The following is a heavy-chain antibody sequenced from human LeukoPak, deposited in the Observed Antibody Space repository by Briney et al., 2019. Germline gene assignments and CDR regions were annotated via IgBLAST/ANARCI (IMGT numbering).Heavy chain of an antibody. J-gene: IGHJ3*02. V-gene: IGHV4-59*01. CDR2: NYYSGST. Sequence: SETLSLNCTVSGDSISSYYWRWIRQPPGKGMEWIGYNYYSGSTNYNPSLKSRVTISVDTSKNQFSLKLSSVTAADTAVYYCARESYCSGGSCYEEGAFDIWGQGTMVTVSS. CDR3: ARESYCSGGSCYEEGAFDI. D-gene: IGHD2-15*01. CDR1: GDSISSYY.